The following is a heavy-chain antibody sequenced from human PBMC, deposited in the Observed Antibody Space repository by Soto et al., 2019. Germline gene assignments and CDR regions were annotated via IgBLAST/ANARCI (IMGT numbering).Heavy chain of an antibody. J-gene: IGHJ4*02. Sequence: PSETLSLTCTVSGGSISSSSYYWGWIRQPPGKGLEWIGSIYYSGSTYYNPSLKNRVTISVDTSKNQFSLKLSSVTAADTAVYYCALIRSAGPSYYFDYWGRGTLVTVSS. D-gene: IGHD3-16*01. CDR3: ALIRSAGPSYYFDY. CDR1: GGSISSSSYY. V-gene: IGHV4-39*01. CDR2: IYYSGST.